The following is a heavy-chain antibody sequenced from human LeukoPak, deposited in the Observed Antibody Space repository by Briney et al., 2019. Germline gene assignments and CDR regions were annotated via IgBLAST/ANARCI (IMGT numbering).Heavy chain of an antibody. D-gene: IGHD5-12*01. CDR2: ISWDGDST. J-gene: IGHJ6*03. CDR1: GFTFDDYT. CDR3: AKDSGGGYSGYDYHYYYYMDV. Sequence: RGSLRLSCATSGFTFDDYTMHWVRQTPGKGLEWVSLISWDGDSTYYADSVKGRFTISRDSSKNSLYLQMNSLRTEDTALYYCAKDSGGGYSGYDYHYYYYMDVWGKGTTVTVSS. V-gene: IGHV3-43*01.